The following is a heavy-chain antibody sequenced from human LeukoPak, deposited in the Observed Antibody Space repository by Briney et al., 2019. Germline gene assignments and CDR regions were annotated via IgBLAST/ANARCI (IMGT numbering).Heavy chain of an antibody. CDR1: GFTFSSYA. CDR2: ISYDGSNK. Sequence: PGRSLRLSCAASGFTFSSYAMHWVRQAPGKGLEWVAVISYDGSNKYYAGSVKGRFTISRDNSKNTLYLQMNSLRAEDTAVYYCARVDSSGWYESDYWGQGTLVTVSS. CDR3: ARVDSSGWYESDY. V-gene: IGHV3-30*04. D-gene: IGHD6-19*01. J-gene: IGHJ4*02.